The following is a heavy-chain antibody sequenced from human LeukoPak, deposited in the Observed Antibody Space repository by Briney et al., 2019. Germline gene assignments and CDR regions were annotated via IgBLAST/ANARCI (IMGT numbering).Heavy chain of an antibody. CDR2: ITSSSSYI. J-gene: IGHJ5*02. D-gene: IGHD4-17*01. Sequence: PGGSLRLSCAASGFTFSTYNMNWVRQAPGKGLEWVSSITSSSSYIYYADSVKGRFTISRDNAKNSLYLQMNSLRAEDTAVYYCARDPWDGDYVSWFDPWGQGTLVTVSS. CDR3: ARDPWDGDYVSWFDP. CDR1: GFTFSTYN. V-gene: IGHV3-21*01.